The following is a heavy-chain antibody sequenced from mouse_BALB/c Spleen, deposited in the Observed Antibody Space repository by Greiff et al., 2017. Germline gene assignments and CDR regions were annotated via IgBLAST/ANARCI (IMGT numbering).Heavy chain of an antibody. Sequence: QVQLKESGPGLVAPSQSLSITCTVSGFSLTSYGVHCVRQPPGKGLEWLGVIWAGGSTNYNSALMSRLSISKDNSKSQVFLKMNSLQTDDTAMYYCAGYRYDVNYAMDYWGQGTSVTVSS. D-gene: IGHD2-14*01. CDR2: IWAGGST. CDR3: AGYRYDVNYAMDY. CDR1: GFSLTSYG. V-gene: IGHV2-9*02. J-gene: IGHJ4*01.